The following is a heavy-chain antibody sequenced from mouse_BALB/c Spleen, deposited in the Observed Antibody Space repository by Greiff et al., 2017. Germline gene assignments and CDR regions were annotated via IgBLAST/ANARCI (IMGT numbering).Heavy chain of an antibody. Sequence: DVKLQESGPGLVKPSQSLSLTCTVTGYSITSDYAWNWIRQFPGNKLEWMGYISYSGSTSYNPSLKSRISITRDTSKNQFFLQLNSVTTEDTATYYCALYPCAMDYWGQGTSVTVSA. CDR2: ISYSGST. J-gene: IGHJ4*01. D-gene: IGHD2-1*01. CDR1: GYSITSDYA. V-gene: IGHV3-2*02. CDR3: ALYPCAMDY.